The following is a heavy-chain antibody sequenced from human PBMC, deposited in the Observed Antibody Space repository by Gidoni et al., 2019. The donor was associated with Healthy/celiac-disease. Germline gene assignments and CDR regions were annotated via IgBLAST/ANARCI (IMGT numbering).Heavy chain of an antibody. Sequence: QVQLQESGPGVVKPSQTLSLTCTVSGVSISSGTYYWSWIRQPAGKGLEWIGRIYTSGNTNCNPSLESRFTMSVDTSKNQFSLKLSSVTAADTAVYYCARDSGVDAAMDYWGQGTLITVSS. CDR3: ARDSGVDAAMDY. CDR2: IYTSGNT. D-gene: IGHD5-18*01. V-gene: IGHV4-61*02. J-gene: IGHJ4*02. CDR1: GVSISSGTYY.